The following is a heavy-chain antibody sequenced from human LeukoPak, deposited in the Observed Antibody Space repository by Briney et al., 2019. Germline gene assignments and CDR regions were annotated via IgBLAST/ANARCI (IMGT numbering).Heavy chain of an antibody. J-gene: IGHJ4*02. CDR2: TKQDGSEK. Sequence: GGSLRLSCAASGFTFSSYWMSWVRQAPGKGLEWVANTKQDGSEKYYVDSVKGRFTISRDSAKKSLFLQMNSLRADDTAVYYCARDGTPFDFWGQGTLVTVSS. V-gene: IGHV3-7*01. CDR3: ARDGTPFDF. CDR1: GFTFSSYW.